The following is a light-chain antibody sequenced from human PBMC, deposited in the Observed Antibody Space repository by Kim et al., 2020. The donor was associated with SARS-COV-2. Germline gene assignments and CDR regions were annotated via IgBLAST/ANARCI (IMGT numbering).Light chain of an antibody. CDR2: AAS. CDR1: QSIDRY. CDR3: QQSYIVPYT. V-gene: IGKV1-39*01. J-gene: IGKJ2*01. Sequence: DIQMTQSPSSLSASVGDRVTITCRASQSIDRYLNWYQQKPGKAPNLLIYAASNLQDGVPSRFSGGGSGTDFTLAISSLQPEDSATYYCQQSYIVPYTFGQGTKLEIK.